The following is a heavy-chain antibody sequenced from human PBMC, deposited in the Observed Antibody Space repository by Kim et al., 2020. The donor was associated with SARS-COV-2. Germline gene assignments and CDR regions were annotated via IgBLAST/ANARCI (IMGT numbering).Heavy chain of an antibody. CDR1: GGSISSSSYY. J-gene: IGHJ1*01. Sequence: SETLSLTCTVSGGSISSSSYYWGWIRQPPGKGLEWIGSIYYSGSTYYNPSLQSRVTISVDTSKNQFSLKLSSVTAADTAVYYCARHTKWLAPQFFQHWGQGTLVTVSS. CDR2: IYYSGST. D-gene: IGHD6-19*01. V-gene: IGHV4-39*01. CDR3: ARHTKWLAPQFFQH.